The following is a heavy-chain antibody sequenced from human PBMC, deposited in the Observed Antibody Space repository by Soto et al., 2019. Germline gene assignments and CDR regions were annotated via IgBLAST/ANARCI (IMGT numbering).Heavy chain of an antibody. CDR3: AKDRGSLYTSSSPLDF. D-gene: IGHD6-6*01. Sequence: EVQLLESGGGLVQPGGSLRLSCAASGFTFTNYAMTWVRQAPGKGLEWVSGISASGGSTYYADSVKGRFTISRDNSKNPTFMQMTSLRAEDTALYYCAKDRGSLYTSSSPLDFWGQGTLVTVSS. V-gene: IGHV3-23*01. J-gene: IGHJ4*02. CDR1: GFTFTNYA. CDR2: ISASGGST.